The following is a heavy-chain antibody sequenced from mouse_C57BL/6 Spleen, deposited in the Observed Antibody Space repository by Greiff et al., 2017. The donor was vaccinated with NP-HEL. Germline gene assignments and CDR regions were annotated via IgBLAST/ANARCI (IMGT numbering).Heavy chain of an antibody. Sequence: VKLMESGPGLVAPSQSLSITCTVSGFSLTSYGVHWVRQPPGKGLEWLVVIWSDGSTTYNSALKSRLSISKDNSKSQVFLKMNSLQTDDTAMYYCARGDDYDGRGYYYAMDYWGQGTSVTVSS. V-gene: IGHV2-6*03. J-gene: IGHJ4*01. CDR1: GFSLTSYG. CDR3: ARGDDYDGRGYYYAMDY. CDR2: IWSDGST. D-gene: IGHD2-4*01.